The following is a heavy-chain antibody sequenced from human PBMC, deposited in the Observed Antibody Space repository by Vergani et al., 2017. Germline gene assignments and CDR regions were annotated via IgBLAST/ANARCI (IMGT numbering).Heavy chain of an antibody. D-gene: IGHD3-3*01. Sequence: QVQLVESGGGVVQPGRSLRLSCAASGFTFSSYAMHWVRQAPGKGLEWVAVISYDGSNKYYADSVKGRFTISRDNSKNTLYLQMNSLRTEDTAVYYCARDSGPYDFWSGHDLYPPNWFDPWGQGTLVTVSS. J-gene: IGHJ5*02. CDR1: GFTFSSYA. CDR3: ARDSGPYDFWSGHDLYPPNWFDP. CDR2: ISYDGSNK. V-gene: IGHV3-30-3*01.